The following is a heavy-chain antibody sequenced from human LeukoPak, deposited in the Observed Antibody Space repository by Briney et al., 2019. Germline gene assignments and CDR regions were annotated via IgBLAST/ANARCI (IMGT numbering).Heavy chain of an antibody. V-gene: IGHV3-23*01. CDR3: APQPDIVVVPAAMDY. CDR1: GFTFSSYA. J-gene: IGHJ4*02. CDR2: ISGSGGGT. Sequence: GGALRLSSAAPGFTFSSYAMSWGRQAPGKGLEWGSAISGSGGGTYYADSVKGRFTISRDNSKNTLYMQMNSLRAEDTAVYYCAPQPDIVVVPAAMDYWGQGALVTVSS. D-gene: IGHD2-2*01.